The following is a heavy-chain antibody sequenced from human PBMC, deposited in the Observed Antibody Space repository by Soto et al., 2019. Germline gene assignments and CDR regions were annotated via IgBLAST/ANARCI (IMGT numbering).Heavy chain of an antibody. Sequence: QVQLVESGGGVVQPGRSLRLSCAASGFTFSSYGMHWVRQAPGKGLEWVAVISYDGSNKYYADSVKGRFTISRDNSKNTLYLQMNSLRAEDTAVYYCAKDGTRWKGWEQWLAGDYFDYWGQGTLVTVSS. D-gene: IGHD6-19*01. V-gene: IGHV3-30*18. CDR3: AKDGTRWKGWEQWLAGDYFDY. J-gene: IGHJ4*02. CDR2: ISYDGSNK. CDR1: GFTFSSYG.